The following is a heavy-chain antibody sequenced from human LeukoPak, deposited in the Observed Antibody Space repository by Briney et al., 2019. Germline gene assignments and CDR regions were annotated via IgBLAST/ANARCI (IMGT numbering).Heavy chain of an antibody. CDR2: LNTNTGTP. CDR3: ARSIWITTPFDY. CDR1: GYTFTSFA. V-gene: IGHV7-4-1*02. D-gene: IGHD3-22*01. Sequence: ASVKVSCKASGYTFTSFAINWVRQAPGQGLEWMRWLNTNTGTPDYAPGFTGRFVFSLDTSVSTAYLQISSLKAEDTAVYYCARSIWITTPFDYWGQGTLVTVSS. J-gene: IGHJ4*02.